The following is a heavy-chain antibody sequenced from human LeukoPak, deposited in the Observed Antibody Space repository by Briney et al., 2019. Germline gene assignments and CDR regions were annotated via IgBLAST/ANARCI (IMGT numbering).Heavy chain of an antibody. CDR2: INPNSGGT. J-gene: IGHJ4*02. Sequence: VSVKVSCKASGYTFTGYYMHWVRQAPGQGLEWMGWINPNSGGTNYVQKFQGWVTMTRDTSISTAYMELSRLRSDDTAVYYCARAPHRCSGGSCLDYWGQGTLVTVSS. V-gene: IGHV1-2*04. D-gene: IGHD2-15*01. CDR3: ARAPHRCSGGSCLDY. CDR1: GYTFTGYY.